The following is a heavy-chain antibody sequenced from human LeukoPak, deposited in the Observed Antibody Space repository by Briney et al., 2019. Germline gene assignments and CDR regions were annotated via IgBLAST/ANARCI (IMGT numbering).Heavy chain of an antibody. D-gene: IGHD3-10*01. Sequence: PSETLSLTCAVYGGSFSGYYWSWIRQPPGKGLEWIGEINHSGSTNYNPSLKSRVTISVDTSKNQFSLKLSSVTAADTAVYYCARGQPGGFGPVYYYYMDVWGKGTTVTVSS. V-gene: IGHV4-34*01. CDR3: ARGQPGGFGPVYYYYMDV. J-gene: IGHJ6*03. CDR1: GGSFSGYY. CDR2: INHSGST.